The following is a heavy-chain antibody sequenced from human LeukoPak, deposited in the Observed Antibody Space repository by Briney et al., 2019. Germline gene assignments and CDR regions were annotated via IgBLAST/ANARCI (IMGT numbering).Heavy chain of an antibody. Sequence: GGSLRLSCAASGFTFSSYSMNWVRQAPGKGLEWVSSISSSSSYIYYADSVKGRFTISRDNAENSLYLQMNSLRAEDTAVYYCARDQGTTGAFDYWGQGTLVTVSS. J-gene: IGHJ4*02. CDR2: ISSSSSYI. V-gene: IGHV3-21*01. CDR1: GFTFSSYS. D-gene: IGHD1-1*01. CDR3: ARDQGTTGAFDY.